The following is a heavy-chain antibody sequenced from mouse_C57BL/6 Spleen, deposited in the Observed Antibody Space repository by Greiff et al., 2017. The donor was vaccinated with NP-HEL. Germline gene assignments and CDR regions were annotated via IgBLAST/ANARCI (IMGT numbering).Heavy chain of an antibody. J-gene: IGHJ1*03. V-gene: IGHV5-16*01. CDR1: GFTFSDYY. CDR2: INYDGSST. Sequence: EVMLVESEGGLVQPGSSMKLSCTASGFTFSDYYMAWVRQVPEKGLEWVANINYDGSSTYYLDSLKSRFIISRDNAKNILYLQMSSLKSEDTATYYCARDLLSITTVVATDWYFDVWGTGTTVTVSS. D-gene: IGHD1-1*01. CDR3: ARDLLSITTVVATDWYFDV.